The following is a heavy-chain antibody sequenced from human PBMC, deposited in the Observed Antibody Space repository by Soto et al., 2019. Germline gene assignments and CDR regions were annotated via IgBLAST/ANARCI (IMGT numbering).Heavy chain of an antibody. CDR2: IYWDDDK. CDR1: GFSLSTSGVG. Sequence: SGPTLVKPTQTLTLTCTFSGFSLSTSGVGVGWIRQPPGKALEWLALIYWDDDKRYSPSLKSRLTITKDTSKNQVVLTMTNMDPVDTATYYCAHRRALRYFDSGGGYNWFDPWGQGTLVTVSS. D-gene: IGHD3-9*01. CDR3: AHRRALRYFDSGGGYNWFDP. J-gene: IGHJ5*02. V-gene: IGHV2-5*02.